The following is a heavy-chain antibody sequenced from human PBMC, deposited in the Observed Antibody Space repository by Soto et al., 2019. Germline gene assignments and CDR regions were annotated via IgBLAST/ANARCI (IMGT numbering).Heavy chain of an antibody. J-gene: IGHJ6*02. D-gene: IGHD3-22*01. CDR2: ISAYNGNT. CDR1: GYTFTSYG. V-gene: IGHV1-18*04. CDR3: ARDLPQGYYDSSGYYYAGYYYYGMDV. Sequence: ASVKVSCKASGYTFTSYGISWVRQAPGQGLEWMGWISAYNGNTNYAQKLQGRVTMTTDTSTSTAYMELRSLRSDDTAVYYCARDLPQGYYDSSGYYYAGYYYYGMDVWGQGTTVTVSS.